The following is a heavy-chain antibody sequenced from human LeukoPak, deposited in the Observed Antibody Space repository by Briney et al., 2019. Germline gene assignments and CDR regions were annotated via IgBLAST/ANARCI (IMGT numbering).Heavy chain of an antibody. CDR1: GFTFSSYA. Sequence: PGGSLRLSCEASGFTFSSYAMTWVRQAPRKGLEWVSAISGSGGGTYYADSVKGRFTISRDNSKNTLYLQMNSLRAEDTAVYYCAKDLRFGDSPGNRFDYWGQGTLVTVSS. CDR3: AKDLRFGDSPGNRFDY. J-gene: IGHJ4*02. D-gene: IGHD3-10*01. CDR2: ISGSGGGT. V-gene: IGHV3-23*01.